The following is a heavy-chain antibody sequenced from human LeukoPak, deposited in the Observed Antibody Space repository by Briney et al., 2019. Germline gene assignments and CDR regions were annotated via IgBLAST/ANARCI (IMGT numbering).Heavy chain of an antibody. CDR2: ISSSGSTI. J-gene: IGHJ4*02. V-gene: IGHV3-48*03. CDR3: ARGTVTAPDY. CDR1: GFTFSSYE. D-gene: IGHD2-21*02. Sequence: GGSLRLSCAASGFTFSSYEMNWVRQAPGKGLEWVAYISSSGSTIYYADSVKGRFTISRDNAKKSLYLQMNSPRAEDTAVYYCARGTVTAPDYWGQGTLVTVSS.